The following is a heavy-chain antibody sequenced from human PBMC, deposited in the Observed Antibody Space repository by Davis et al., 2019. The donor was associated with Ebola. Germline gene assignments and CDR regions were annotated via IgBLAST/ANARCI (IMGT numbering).Heavy chain of an antibody. J-gene: IGHJ4*02. V-gene: IGHV3-7*03. CDR1: GFTFSGSA. CDR3: ARGRRYCSSTSCFLFDY. Sequence: GESLKISCAASGFTFSGSAMHWVRQASGKGLEWVASIKQDGSEKYYVDSVKGRFTISRDNAKNSLYLQMNSLRAEDTAVYYCARGRRYCSSTSCFLFDYWGQGTLVTVSS. CDR2: IKQDGSEK. D-gene: IGHD2-2*01.